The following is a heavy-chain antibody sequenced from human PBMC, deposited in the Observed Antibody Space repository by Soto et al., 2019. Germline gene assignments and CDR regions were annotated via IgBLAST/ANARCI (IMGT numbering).Heavy chain of an antibody. CDR1: GGSFSGYY. CDR2: INHSGRT. D-gene: IGHD6-13*01. Sequence: QVQLQQWGAGLLKPSETLSLTCAVYGGSFSGYYWSWIRQPPGKGLEWIWEINHSGRTNYNPSLKSRVPISLDTSKNQFSLRLRSVAAADTAVYYCAREGKQLVRGWFDPWGQGTLVTVSS. CDR3: AREGKQLVRGWFDP. J-gene: IGHJ5*02. V-gene: IGHV4-34*01.